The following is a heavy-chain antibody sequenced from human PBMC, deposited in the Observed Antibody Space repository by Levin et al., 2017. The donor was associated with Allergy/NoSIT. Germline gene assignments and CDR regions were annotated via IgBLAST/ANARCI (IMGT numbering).Heavy chain of an antibody. Sequence: GGSLRLSCAASGFTFSSYAMHWVRQAPGKGLEWVGVRSNDGSKKNYADSVKGRFTVSRDNSKNTLYLQMNSLRAEDTAVYYCATEYSTTWSNFRRIDYWGQGTLVTVSS. CDR1: GFTFSSYA. J-gene: IGHJ4*02. V-gene: IGHV3-30-3*01. CDR3: ATEYSTTWSNFRRIDY. D-gene: IGHD6-13*01. CDR2: RSNDGSKK.